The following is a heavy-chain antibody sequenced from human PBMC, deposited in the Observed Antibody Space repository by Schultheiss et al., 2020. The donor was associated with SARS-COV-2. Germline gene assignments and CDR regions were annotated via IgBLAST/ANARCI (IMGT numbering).Heavy chain of an antibody. CDR3: ARDRLAAGLDY. V-gene: IGHV3-7*01. J-gene: IGHJ4*02. CDR1: GFTFGDYA. D-gene: IGHD6-13*01. CDR2: IKQDGSEK. Sequence: GGSLRLSCTASGFTFGDYAMSWVRQAPGKGLEWVANIKQDGSEKYYVDSVKGRFTISRDNAKNSLYLQMNSLRAEDTAVYYCARDRLAAGLDYWGQGTLVTVSS.